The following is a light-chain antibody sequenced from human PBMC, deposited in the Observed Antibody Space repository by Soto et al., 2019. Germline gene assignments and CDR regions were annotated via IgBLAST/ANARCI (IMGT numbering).Light chain of an antibody. CDR2: DAS. V-gene: IGKV3-11*01. CDR1: QSVSSY. CDR3: QQCSKWRT. Sequence: EIVLTQSPATLSLSPGERATLSCRASQSVSSYLAWYQQKPGQAPRLLIYDASKRATGIPARFSGSGFGTDYTLTISSLEPEDFAVYYCQQCSKWRTFGQGTKVDIK. J-gene: IGKJ1*01.